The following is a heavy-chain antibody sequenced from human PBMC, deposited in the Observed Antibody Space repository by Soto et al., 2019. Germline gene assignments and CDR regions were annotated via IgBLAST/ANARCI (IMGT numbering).Heavy chain of an antibody. CDR1: GFTFSSYS. CDR3: ARDGPDCSGGSCYLAEYFQH. J-gene: IGHJ1*01. Sequence: GGSLRLSCAASGFTFSSYSMNWVRQAPGKGLEWASSISSSSSYIYYADSVKGRFTISRDNAKNSLYLQMNSLRAEDTAVYYCARDGPDCSGGSCYLAEYFQHWGQGTLVTVSS. D-gene: IGHD2-15*01. CDR2: ISSSSSYI. V-gene: IGHV3-21*01.